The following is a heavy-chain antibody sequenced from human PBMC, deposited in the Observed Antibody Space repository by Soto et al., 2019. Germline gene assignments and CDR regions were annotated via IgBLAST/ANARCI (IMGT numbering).Heavy chain of an antibody. V-gene: IGHV4-59*01. Sequence: SETLSLTCSVSGDSMTGANWGWFRQSPEKGLEWIGYIDYSGSTNYNPSLRSRITITIGTSSNQFSLNLASVTAADAAVYYCTRARYGDHFDSWGQGTLVTVSS. CDR1: GDSMTGAN. CDR3: TRARYGDHFDS. J-gene: IGHJ4*02. CDR2: IDYSGST. D-gene: IGHD4-17*01.